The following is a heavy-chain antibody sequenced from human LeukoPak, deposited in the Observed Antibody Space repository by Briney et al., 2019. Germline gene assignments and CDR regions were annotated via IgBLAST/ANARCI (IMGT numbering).Heavy chain of an antibody. CDR1: GGSISSGSYY. D-gene: IGHD1-26*01. CDR3: ARDKELPAPYYYYGMDV. V-gene: IGHV4-61*02. CDR2: IYTSGST. Sequence: SQTLSLTCTVSGGSISSGSYYWSWIRQPAGKGLEWIGRIYTSGSTNYNPSPKIRVTISVDTSKNQFSLKLSSVTAADTAVYYCARDKELPAPYYYYGMDVWGQGTTVTVSS. J-gene: IGHJ6*02.